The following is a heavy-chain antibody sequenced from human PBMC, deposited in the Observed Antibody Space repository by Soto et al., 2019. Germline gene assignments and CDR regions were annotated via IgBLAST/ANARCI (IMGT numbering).Heavy chain of an antibody. D-gene: IGHD5-18*01. Sequence: GGSLRLSCAASGFTFSNAWMSWVRQAPGKGLEWVGRIKSKTDGGTTDYAAPVKGRFTISRDDSKNTLYLQMNSLKTEDTAVYYSTPDTGSGYSYGLVIQYVYWGQGTLVTVSS. J-gene: IGHJ4*02. CDR3: TPDTGSGYSYGLVIQYVY. V-gene: IGHV3-15*01. CDR2: IKSKTDGGTT. CDR1: GFTFSNAW.